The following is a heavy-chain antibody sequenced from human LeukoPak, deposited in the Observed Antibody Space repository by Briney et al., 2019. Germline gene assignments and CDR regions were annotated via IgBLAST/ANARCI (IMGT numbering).Heavy chain of an antibody. V-gene: IGHV3-23*01. J-gene: IGHJ4*02. CDR1: GFTFSSYA. D-gene: IGHD5-18*01. CDR3: AKRGRGYSYGYFGYYFDY. Sequence: GGSLRLSCAASGFTFSSYAMSWVRQAPGKGLEWVSAISGSGGSTYYADSVKGRFTISRDNSKNTLYLQMNSLRAEDTAVYYCAKRGRGYSYGYFGYYFDYWGQGTLVTVSS. CDR2: ISGSGGST.